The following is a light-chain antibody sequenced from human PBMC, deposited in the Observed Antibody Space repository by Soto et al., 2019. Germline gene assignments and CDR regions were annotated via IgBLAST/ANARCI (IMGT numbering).Light chain of an antibody. CDR1: QSVSSN. J-gene: IGKJ1*01. Sequence: EIVMTQSPATLSVSPGEXXXXXXXXSQSVSSNLAWYQQKPGQAPRLLIYGASTRATGIPARFSGSGSGTEFTLTISSLQSEDFAVYYCQQYNNWPQTFGQGTKVDIK. CDR2: GAS. CDR3: QQYNNWPQT. V-gene: IGKV3-15*01.